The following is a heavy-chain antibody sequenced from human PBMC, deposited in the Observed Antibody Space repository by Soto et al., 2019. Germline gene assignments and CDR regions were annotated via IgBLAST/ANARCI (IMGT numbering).Heavy chain of an antibody. CDR3: TTQGFGILHGLVDV. CDR1: GGSFSGYY. D-gene: IGHD3-10*01. J-gene: IGHJ6*02. V-gene: IGHV4-34*06. Sequence: SETLSLTCAVHGGSFSGYYWDWIRQPPGKGLEWIGEVNHGGTSNYNPSLKSRAIISVDTSKNQVSLKLASVTAADTAVYYCTTQGFGILHGLVDVWGQGTTVTVSS. CDR2: VNHGGTS.